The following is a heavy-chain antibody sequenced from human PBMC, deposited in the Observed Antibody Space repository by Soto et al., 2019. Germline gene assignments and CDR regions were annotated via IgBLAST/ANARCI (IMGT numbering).Heavy chain of an antibody. J-gene: IGHJ4*02. D-gene: IGHD1-26*01. Sequence: EVQLVESGGGLVQPGGSLKLSCAASGFIFSGSAVHWVRQASGKGLEWVGRILSKAGNYATAYPASMKGRFTISSDDSENMAFMQMNSLKTEDTAVLYCIRGGSPYHYDYWGQGALVAVSS. CDR3: IRGGSPYHYDY. CDR1: GFIFSGSA. V-gene: IGHV3-73*01. CDR2: ILSKAGNYAT.